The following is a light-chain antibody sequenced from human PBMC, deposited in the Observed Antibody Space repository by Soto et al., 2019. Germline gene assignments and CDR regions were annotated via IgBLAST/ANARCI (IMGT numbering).Light chain of an antibody. CDR1: SGYRY. Sequence: QSALTQPASVSGSPGQSITISCTGTSGYRYVSWYQQHPGKAPKLIIYEVSNRPSGGSNRFSGSKSGNTASLTISGLQSDYEADYYCSSYTSNTIYVFGTGTKVTVL. CDR3: SSYTSNTIYV. CDR2: EVS. V-gene: IGLV2-14*01. J-gene: IGLJ1*01.